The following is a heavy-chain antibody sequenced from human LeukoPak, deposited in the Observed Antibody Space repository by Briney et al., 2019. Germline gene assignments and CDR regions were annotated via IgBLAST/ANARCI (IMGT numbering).Heavy chain of an antibody. CDR2: IRSKANSYAT. V-gene: IGHV3-73*01. Sequence: GGSLKLSCAASGFTFSGSAMHWVRQASGEGLEWVGRIRSKANSYATAYAASVKGRFTISRDDSKNTAYLQMNSLKTEDTAVYYCTRHSTYYDILTGYYDPRAFDIWGQGTMVTVSS. CDR3: TRHSTYYDILTGYYDPRAFDI. J-gene: IGHJ3*02. CDR1: GFTFSGSA. D-gene: IGHD3-9*01.